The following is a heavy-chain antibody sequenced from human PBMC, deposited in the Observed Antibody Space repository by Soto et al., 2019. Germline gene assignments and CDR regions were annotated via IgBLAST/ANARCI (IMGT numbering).Heavy chain of an antibody. CDR2: IKSKTDGGTT. V-gene: IGHV3-15*01. CDR1: GFTFSNAW. CDR3: TTERGSLGGDYEFWDYYYYMDV. Sequence: GGSLRLSCAASGFTFSNAWMSWVRQAPGKGLEWVGRIKSKTDGGTTDYAAPVKGRFTISRDDSKNTLYLQMNSLKTEDTAVYYCTTERGSLGGDYEFWDYYYYMDVWGKGTTVTVSS. D-gene: IGHD4-17*01. J-gene: IGHJ6*03.